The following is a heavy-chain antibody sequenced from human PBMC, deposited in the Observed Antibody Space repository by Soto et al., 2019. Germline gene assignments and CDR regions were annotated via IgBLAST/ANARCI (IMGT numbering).Heavy chain of an antibody. CDR1: GGSITSANC. CDR3: ARVLRGWFDP. Sequence: ASETLSLTCAVSGGSITSANCLTLFRHPPGGVLEWIGEISHSGITNYKASLKSRVTMSVDKTKNDVSLKLTSVTAADTAVYYCARVLRGWFDPWGQGTPVTVSS. J-gene: IGHJ5*02. V-gene: IGHV4-4*02. CDR2: ISHSGIT.